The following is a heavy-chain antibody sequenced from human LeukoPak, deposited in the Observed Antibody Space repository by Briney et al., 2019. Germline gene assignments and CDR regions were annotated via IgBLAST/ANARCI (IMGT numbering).Heavy chain of an antibody. V-gene: IGHV4-34*01. J-gene: IGHJ4*02. CDR3: ASGAGTIDY. CDR2: INHSGST. CDR1: GGSSSGYY. Sequence: SETLSLTCAVYGGSSSGYYWSWIRQPPGKGLEWIGEINHSGSTNYNPSLKSRVTISVDTSKNQFSLKLSSVTAADTAVYYCASGAGTIDYWGQGTLVTVSS. D-gene: IGHD6-13*01.